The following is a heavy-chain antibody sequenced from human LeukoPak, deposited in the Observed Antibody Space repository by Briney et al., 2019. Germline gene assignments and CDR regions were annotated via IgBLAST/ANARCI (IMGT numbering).Heavy chain of an antibody. V-gene: IGHV4-4*07. CDR3: ASMRTEVRYSSGWYDY. CDR2: IYTSGST. J-gene: IGHJ4*02. CDR1: GGSISSYY. Sequence: SETLSLTCTVSGGSISSYYWSWIRQPAGKGQEWIGRIYTSGSTNYNPSLKSRVTISVDKSKNQFSLKLSSVTAADTAVYYCASMRTEVRYSSGWYDYWGQGTLVTVSS. D-gene: IGHD6-19*01.